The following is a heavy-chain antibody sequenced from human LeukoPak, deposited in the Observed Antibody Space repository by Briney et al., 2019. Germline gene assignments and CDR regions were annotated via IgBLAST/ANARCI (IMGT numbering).Heavy chain of an antibody. Sequence: PGRSLRLSCAASGFTFSSYGMHWVRQAPGKGLEWVAVIWYDGSNKYYADSVKGRFTISRDNSKSMLYLQMNSLRPGDTAVYYCAKQSVADRGHLDYWGQGTLVTVSS. CDR1: GFTFSSYG. CDR2: IWYDGSNK. V-gene: IGHV3-33*06. J-gene: IGHJ4*02. CDR3: AKQSVADRGHLDY.